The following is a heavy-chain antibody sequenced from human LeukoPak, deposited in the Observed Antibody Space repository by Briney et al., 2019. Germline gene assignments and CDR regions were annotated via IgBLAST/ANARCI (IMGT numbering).Heavy chain of an antibody. V-gene: IGHV3-48*04. Sequence: GGSLRLSCAASGFTFSSYSMKWVRQAPGEGLEWVSYISSSSSTIYYADSVKGRFTISRDNAKNSLYLQMNSLRAEDTAVYYCNSGSETGGSPAHYYYDYYMDVWGKGTTVTVPS. J-gene: IGHJ6*03. D-gene: IGHD5-12*01. CDR2: ISSSSSTI. CDR1: GFTFSSYS. CDR3: NSGSETGGSPAHYYYDYYMDV.